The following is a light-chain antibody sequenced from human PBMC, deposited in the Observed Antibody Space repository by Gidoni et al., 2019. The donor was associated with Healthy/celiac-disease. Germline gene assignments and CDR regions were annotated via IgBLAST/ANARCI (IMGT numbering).Light chain of an antibody. Sequence: EIVLTQSPGTLSLSPGERATLSCRASQSVSSSYLAWYQQKPGQAPRLLIYGSSSRATGIPARFSGSGSGTDFTLTISRLEPEDFAVYYCHQYGSSPPYTFGQGTKVEIK. J-gene: IGKJ1*01. CDR3: HQYGSSPPYT. V-gene: IGKV3-20*01. CDR2: GSS. CDR1: QSVSSSY.